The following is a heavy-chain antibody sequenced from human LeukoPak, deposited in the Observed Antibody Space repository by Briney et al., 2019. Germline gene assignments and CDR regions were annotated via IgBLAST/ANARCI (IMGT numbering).Heavy chain of an antibody. D-gene: IGHD1-20*01. CDR3: ARDLHLTGTTGYFYMDV. CDR2: VFHRGTT. CDR1: GYSINSAFY. Sequence: SETLSLTCTVSGYSINSAFYWGWIRVPPGKGLEWIGSVFHRGTTYYNSSLKSRVNISIDTSKNQFSLKLTSVTAADTAVYYCARDLHLTGTTGYFYMDVWGNGTTVTVSS. V-gene: IGHV4-38-2*02. J-gene: IGHJ6*03.